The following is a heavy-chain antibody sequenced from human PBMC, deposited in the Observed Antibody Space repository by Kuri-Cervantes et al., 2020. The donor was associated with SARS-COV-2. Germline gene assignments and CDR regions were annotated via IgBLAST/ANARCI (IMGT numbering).Heavy chain of an antibody. CDR3: ARRGILYYDSSGFAFDI. CDR1: GFTFSSYS. V-gene: IGHV3-21*05. J-gene: IGHJ3*02. CDR2: ISSSSSYT. D-gene: IGHD3-22*01. Sequence: GGSLRLSCAASGFTFSSYSMNWVRQAPGKGLEWVSYISSSSSYTNYADSVKGRFTISRDNAKNSLYLQMNSLRAEDTAVYYCARRGILYYDSSGFAFDIWGQGTMVTVSS.